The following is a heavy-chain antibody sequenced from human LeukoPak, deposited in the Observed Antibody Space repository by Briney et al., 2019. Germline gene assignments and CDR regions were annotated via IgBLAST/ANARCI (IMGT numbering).Heavy chain of an antibody. CDR1: GGSISSGSYY. V-gene: IGHV4-61*02. J-gene: IGHJ4*02. CDR3: ARDIMTFDY. CDR2: IYTSGST. Sequence: PSETLSLTCTVSGGSISSGSYYWSWIRQPAGKGLEWIGRIYTSGSTNYNPSLKSRVTMSVDTSKNQFSLKLSSVTAADTAVYYCARDIMTFDYWGQGTLVTVSS.